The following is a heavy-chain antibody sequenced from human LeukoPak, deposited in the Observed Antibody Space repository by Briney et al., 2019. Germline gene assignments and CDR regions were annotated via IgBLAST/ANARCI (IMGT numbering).Heavy chain of an antibody. J-gene: IGHJ1*01. CDR3: ARSAFYYDHSDYYSAEYFQH. CDR1: GFTFSDYY. CDR2: ISSSSSTI. D-gene: IGHD3-22*01. V-gene: IGHV3-11*04. Sequence: GGSLRLSCAASGFTFSDYYMSWIRQAPGKGLEWVSYISSSSSTIYYADSVKGRFTISRDNAKNSVYLQMNSLRAEDTAVYYCARSAFYYDHSDYYSAEYFQHWGQGALVTVSS.